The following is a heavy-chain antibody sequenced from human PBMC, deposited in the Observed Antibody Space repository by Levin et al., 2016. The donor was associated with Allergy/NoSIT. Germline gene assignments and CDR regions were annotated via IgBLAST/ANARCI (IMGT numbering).Heavy chain of an antibody. J-gene: IGHJ2*01. CDR2: IYYSGST. D-gene: IGHD3-22*01. CDR1: GGSISSYY. Sequence: SETLSLTCTVSGGSISSYYWSWIRQPPGKGLEWIGYIYYSGSTNYNPSLKSRVTISVDTSKNQFSLKLSSVTAADTAVYYCARDSSGYIRYWYFDLWGRGTLVTVSS. CDR3: ARDSSGYIRYWYFDL. V-gene: IGHV4-59*01.